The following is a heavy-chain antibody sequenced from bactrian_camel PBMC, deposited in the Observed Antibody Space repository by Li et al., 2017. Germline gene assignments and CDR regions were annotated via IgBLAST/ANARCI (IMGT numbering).Heavy chain of an antibody. CDR2: IDVDGDT. Sequence: HVQLVESGGGSVEAGGSLNLSCVASGVTRNAYCIGWFRQAPGKEREGVADIDVDGDTHYADFAQGRFTISRDNAKNTLYLDMNDLKPEDTAMYYCATDCLDELSYAEILGQGTQVTVS. J-gene: IGHJ4*01. V-gene: IGHV3S55*01. D-gene: IGHD7*01. CDR1: GVTRNAYC.